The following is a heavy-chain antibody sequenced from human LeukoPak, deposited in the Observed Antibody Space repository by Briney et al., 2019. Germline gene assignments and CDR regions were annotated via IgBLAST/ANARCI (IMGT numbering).Heavy chain of an antibody. Sequence: SQTLSLTCTVSGGSISSGSYYWSWIRQPAGKGLELIGRIFTSGRTNYNPSLKSRVTISLDTSKNQFSLKLSSVTAADTAVYYCARGRSKQWLVPGTNAFDIWGQGTMVTVSS. D-gene: IGHD6-19*01. CDR2: IFTSGRT. CDR1: GGSISSGSYY. J-gene: IGHJ3*02. CDR3: ARGRSKQWLVPGTNAFDI. V-gene: IGHV4-61*02.